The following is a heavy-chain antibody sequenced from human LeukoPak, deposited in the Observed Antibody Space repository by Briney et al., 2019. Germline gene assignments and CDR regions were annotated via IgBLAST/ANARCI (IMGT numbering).Heavy chain of an antibody. D-gene: IGHD3-22*01. Sequence: SETLSLICIVSGGSINTYYWNWIRQPAGKGLEWIGRINSSGSTNYDPSLKSRVTMSVDTSKNQFSLNLSSVTAADTAVHSPQLGLSLLHLAVDVWGQGTTVTVSS. CDR1: GGSINTYY. CDR3: QLGLSLLHLAVDV. J-gene: IGHJ6*02. CDR2: INSSGST. V-gene: IGHV4-4*07.